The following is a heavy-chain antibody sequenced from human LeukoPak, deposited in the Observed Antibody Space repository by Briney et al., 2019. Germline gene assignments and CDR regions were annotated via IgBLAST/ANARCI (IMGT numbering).Heavy chain of an antibody. CDR2: IYHSGST. CDR1: GGSISSYY. J-gene: IGHJ5*02. Sequence: SETLSLTCTVSGGSISSYYWSWIRQPPGKGLEWIGYIYHSGSTNYNPSLKSRVTISVDTSKNQFSLKLSSVTAADTAVYYCARDQQLVRGFDPWGQGTLVTVSS. V-gene: IGHV4-59*01. CDR3: ARDQQLVRGFDP. D-gene: IGHD6-6*01.